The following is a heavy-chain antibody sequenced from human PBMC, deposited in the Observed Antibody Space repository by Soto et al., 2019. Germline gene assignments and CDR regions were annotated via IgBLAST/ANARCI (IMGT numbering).Heavy chain of an antibody. Sequence: GASVKVSCKASGYTFTSYDINWVRQATGQGLEWMGWMNPNSGNTGYAQKFQGRVTMTRNTSISTAYMELSSLRSEDTAVYYCATYCSGGSCPRDAFDIWGQGTMVTVSS. CDR1: GYTFTSYD. CDR3: ATYCSGGSCPRDAFDI. D-gene: IGHD2-15*01. J-gene: IGHJ3*02. V-gene: IGHV1-8*01. CDR2: MNPNSGNT.